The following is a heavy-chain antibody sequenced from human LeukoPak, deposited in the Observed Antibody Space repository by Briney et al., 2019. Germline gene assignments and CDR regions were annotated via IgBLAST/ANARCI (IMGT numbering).Heavy chain of an antibody. Sequence: GGSLRLSCAASGFTFSSYAMHWVRQAPGKGLEWVAVISYDGSNKYYADSVKGRFTISRDNSKNTLYLQMNSLRAEDTAVYYCARESEVAAAPTVDYWGQGTLVTVSS. CDR1: GFTFSSYA. CDR3: ARESEVAAAPTVDY. D-gene: IGHD6-13*01. V-gene: IGHV3-30-3*01. J-gene: IGHJ4*02. CDR2: ISYDGSNK.